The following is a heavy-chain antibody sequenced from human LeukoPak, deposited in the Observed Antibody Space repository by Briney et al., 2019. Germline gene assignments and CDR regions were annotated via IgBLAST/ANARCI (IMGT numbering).Heavy chain of an antibody. CDR3: AKERKLLPFDC. J-gene: IGHJ4*02. D-gene: IGHD4-23*01. CDR2: IQNDEIDK. V-gene: IGHV3-30*02. Sequence: GGPLRLSCAASGFTFSTFGMHWVRQAPGKGLEWVAFIQNDEIDKFYADSVKGRFTISRDNSKNTMYLQMNSLRGEDTAVYYCAKERKLLPFDCWGQGTLVTVSS. CDR1: GFTFSTFG.